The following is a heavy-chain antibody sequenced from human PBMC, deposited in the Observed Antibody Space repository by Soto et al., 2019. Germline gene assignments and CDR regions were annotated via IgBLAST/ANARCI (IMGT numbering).Heavy chain of an antibody. CDR1: GGSISSRSHY. D-gene: IGHD3-10*01. V-gene: IGHV4-39*01. CDR3: ARQVQDFSGPGSYYFDS. CDR2: IYYSGST. J-gene: IGHJ4*02. Sequence: SETLSLTCTVSGGSISSRSHYWGWIRQPPGKGLEWIGSIYYSGSTFYNPSLKSRVTISVDTSKSQFSLNLTSVTAADTAVYFCARQVQDFSGPGSYYFDSWGQGTLVTVSS.